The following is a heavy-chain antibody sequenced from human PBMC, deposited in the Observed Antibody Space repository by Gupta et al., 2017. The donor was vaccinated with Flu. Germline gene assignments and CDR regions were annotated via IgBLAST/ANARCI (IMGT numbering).Heavy chain of an antibody. CDR2: ISSNGGST. D-gene: IGHD1-26*01. V-gene: IGHV3-64*01. CDR3: ARAGGSYTSPDY. Sequence: EVQLVESGGGLVQPGGSLRLSCAASGFTFSSYAMHWVRQAPGKGLEYVSAISSNGGSTYYANSVKGRFTISRDNSKNTLYLQMGSLRAEDMAVYYCARAGGSYTSPDYWGQGTLVTVSS. CDR1: GFTFSSYA. J-gene: IGHJ4*02.